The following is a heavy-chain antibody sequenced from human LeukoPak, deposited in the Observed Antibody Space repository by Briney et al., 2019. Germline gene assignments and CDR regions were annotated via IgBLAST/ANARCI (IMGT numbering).Heavy chain of an antibody. Sequence: PGGSLRLSCAASGFTFSSYAMSWVRQAPGKGLEWVSAISGSGGSTCYADSVKGRFTISRDDSKNTVYLQMNSLRAEDTAVYYCAKDSKIVGATFRSYHYMDVWGKGTAVTVSS. CDR2: ISGSGGST. J-gene: IGHJ6*03. CDR1: GFTFSSYA. D-gene: IGHD1-26*01. CDR3: AKDSKIVGATFRSYHYMDV. V-gene: IGHV3-23*01.